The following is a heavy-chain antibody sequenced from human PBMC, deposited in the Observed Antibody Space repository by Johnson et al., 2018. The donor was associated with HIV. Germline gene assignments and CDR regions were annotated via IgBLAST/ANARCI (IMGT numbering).Heavy chain of an antibody. V-gene: IGHV3-30*03. D-gene: IGHD6-19*01. CDR1: GFTFSNYG. Sequence: QVQLVESGGGVVKPGRSLRLSCSASGFTFSNYGMQWVRQAPGKGLEWVAVISYDGDNEYYADSVKGRFTISRDNSKNTLYLQMNSLRAEDTAVYYCARPGSSGWYPDAFDIWGQGTMVTVSS. CDR2: ISYDGDNE. J-gene: IGHJ3*02. CDR3: ARPGSSGWYPDAFDI.